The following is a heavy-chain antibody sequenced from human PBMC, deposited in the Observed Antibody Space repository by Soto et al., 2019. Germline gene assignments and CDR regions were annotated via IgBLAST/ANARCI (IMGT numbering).Heavy chain of an antibody. V-gene: IGHV4-39*01. CDR3: SRHAPPGVSALFSF. D-gene: IGHD2-8*01. J-gene: IGHJ1*01. CDR1: GDSISSSLHY. Sequence: PSETLSLTCTVSGDSISSSLHYWAWIRQSPGKGLEWIGSIHYRGSTYYNPSLTSRVTISLDTSKNQVSLQLTSVTAADTARYFCSRHAPPGVSALFSFWGQGTPVTFSS. CDR2: IHYRGST.